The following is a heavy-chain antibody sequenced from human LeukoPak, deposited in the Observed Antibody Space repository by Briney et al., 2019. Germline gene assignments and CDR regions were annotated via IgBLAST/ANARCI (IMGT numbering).Heavy chain of an antibody. CDR2: INPSGGST. CDR3: ARQGTYSSAIGMGY. D-gene: IGHD6-19*01. Sequence: ASVKVSCKASGYTFHNHYMYWVRQAPGQGLEWMGVINPSGGSTSYAQKFQGRVTMTRDTSTRTVYMEVNSLRSEDTAVYYCARQGTYSSAIGMGYWGQGTLVTVSS. V-gene: IGHV1-46*02. J-gene: IGHJ4*02. CDR1: GYTFHNHY.